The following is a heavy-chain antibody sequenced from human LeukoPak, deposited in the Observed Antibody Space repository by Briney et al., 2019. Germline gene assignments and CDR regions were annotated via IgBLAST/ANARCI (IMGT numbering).Heavy chain of an antibody. V-gene: IGHV1-46*01. D-gene: IGHD2-21*02. CDR2: INPSGGST. Sequence: ASVKVSCKASGYTVISYFLHWVRQSPGQPLEWMGIINPSGGSTRCAQKFQGRVTMTRDTSTSTVYMELSSLRSEDTAVYYCARSGGDAIRPFDYWGQGTLVTVSS. J-gene: IGHJ4*02. CDR1: GYTVISYF. CDR3: ARSGGDAIRPFDY.